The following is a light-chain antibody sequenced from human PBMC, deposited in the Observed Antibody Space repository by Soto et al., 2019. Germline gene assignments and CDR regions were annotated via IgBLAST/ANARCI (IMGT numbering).Light chain of an antibody. V-gene: IGKV3-15*01. CDR1: QNVYNN. J-gene: IGKJ4*01. Sequence: EIVMTQSPATLSVSPGEGATLSCKASQNVYNNLAWYQQRPGQPPRLLIYDASTRATGISARFSGSGYGTEFSLTIRSLQSEDFAVYLCQQCRNWPLTFGGGTKVDIK. CDR3: QQCRNWPLT. CDR2: DAS.